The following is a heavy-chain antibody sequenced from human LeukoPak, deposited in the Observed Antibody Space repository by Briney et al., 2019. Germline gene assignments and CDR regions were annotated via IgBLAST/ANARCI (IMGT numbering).Heavy chain of an antibody. V-gene: IGHV4-59*12. D-gene: IGHD1-26*01. J-gene: IGHJ5*02. Sequence: SETLSLTCTVSGGSIRSYYWSWIRQPPGKGLEWIGYIYYSGNTNYNPSLKSRVTMSVDTSKSQFSLKLISVTAADTAVYYCARDPRGIVGANHNWFDPWGQGTLVTVSS. CDR1: GGSIRSYY. CDR2: IYYSGNT. CDR3: ARDPRGIVGANHNWFDP.